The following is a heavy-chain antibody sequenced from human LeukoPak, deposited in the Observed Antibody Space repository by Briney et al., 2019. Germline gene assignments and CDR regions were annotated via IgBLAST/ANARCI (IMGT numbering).Heavy chain of an antibody. CDR3: ARVPLYGSGDKWLDY. D-gene: IGHD3-10*01. V-gene: IGHV1-2*04. CDR1: GYTFTGYY. Sequence: ASVKVPCKASGYTFTGYYMHWVRQAPGQGLEWMGWINPNSGGTNYAQKFQGWVTMTRDTSISTAYMELSRLRSDDTAVYYCARVPLYGSGDKWLDYWGQGTLVTVSS. J-gene: IGHJ4*02. CDR2: INPNSGGT.